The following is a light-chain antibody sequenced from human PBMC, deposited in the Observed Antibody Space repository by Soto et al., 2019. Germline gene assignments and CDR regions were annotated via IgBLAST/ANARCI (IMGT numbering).Light chain of an antibody. V-gene: IGKV4-1*01. Sequence: DIVMTQSPDSLAVSLGERANLNCRSSQSVLYSSNNKNYLAWYQKKPGQPPKLLISWASTRDSRVPDRFSGSVSGTDFTLTISSLQAEDVAVDYFQQYYDTPPYTFGQGTKVEIK. CDR1: QSVLYSSNNKNY. CDR3: QQYYDTPPYT. J-gene: IGKJ2*01. CDR2: WAS.